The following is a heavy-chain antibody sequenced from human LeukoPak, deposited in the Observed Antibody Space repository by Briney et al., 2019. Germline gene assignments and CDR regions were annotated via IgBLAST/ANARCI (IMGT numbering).Heavy chain of an antibody. CDR1: GFTFSNYA. J-gene: IGHJ4*02. D-gene: IGHD3-22*01. V-gene: IGHV3-23*01. Sequence: GGSLRLSCAASGFTFSNYAMNWIRQAPGKGLEWVSAISGAGDGSYYADSVKGRFTISRDNSKNTLFLQMNSLRAEDTAIYYCAKTRDSGGYPYYDYWGQGTLVTVSS. CDR3: AKTRDSGGYPYYDY. CDR2: ISGAGDGS.